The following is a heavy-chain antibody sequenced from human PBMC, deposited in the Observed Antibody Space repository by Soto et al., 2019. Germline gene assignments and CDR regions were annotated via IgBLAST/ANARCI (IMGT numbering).Heavy chain of an antibody. V-gene: IGHV4-30-2*01. CDR2: IYHSGST. CDR3: ARGQGYSYGHFDY. CDR1: GGSISSGGYS. D-gene: IGHD5-18*01. Sequence: PSETLSLTCAVSGGSISSGGYSWSWIRQPPGKGLEWIGYIYHSGSTYYNPSLKSRVTISVDRSKNQFSLKLSSVTAADTAVYYCARGQGYSYGHFDYWGQGTLVTVS. J-gene: IGHJ4*02.